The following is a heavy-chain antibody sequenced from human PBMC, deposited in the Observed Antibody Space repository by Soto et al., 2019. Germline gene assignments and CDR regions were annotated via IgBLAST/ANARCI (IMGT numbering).Heavy chain of an antibody. CDR3: ATSSGGSCYLCMDV. J-gene: IGHJ6*02. D-gene: IGHD2-15*01. CDR1: GYTLTELS. CDR2: FDPEDGET. Sequence: ASVKVSCKVSGYTLTELSMHWVRQAPGKGLEWMGGFDPEDGETIYAQKFQGRVTMTEDTSTDTAYMELSSLRPEDTAVYYCATSSGGSCYLCMDVWGQGTTVTVSS. V-gene: IGHV1-24*01.